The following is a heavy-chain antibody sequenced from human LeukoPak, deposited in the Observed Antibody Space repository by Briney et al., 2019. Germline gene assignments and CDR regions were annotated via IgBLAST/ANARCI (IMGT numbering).Heavy chain of an antibody. CDR2: IYYSGST. D-gene: IGHD3-3*01. V-gene: IGHV4-39*01. CDR3: ARHGGSYYDFWSGSCWFDP. Sequence: SETLSLTCTVSGGSLSSSSYYWGWLRQPPGRGLEWIGSIYYSGSTYYNPSLKSRVTISVDTSKNQFSLKLSSVTAADTAVYYCARHGGSYYDFWSGSCWFDPWGQGTLVTVSS. J-gene: IGHJ5*02. CDR1: GGSLSSSSYY.